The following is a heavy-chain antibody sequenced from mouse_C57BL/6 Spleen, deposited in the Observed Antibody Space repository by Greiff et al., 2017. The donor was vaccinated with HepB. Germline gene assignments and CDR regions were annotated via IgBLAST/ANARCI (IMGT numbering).Heavy chain of an antibody. Sequence: VHLVESGPELVKPGASVKLSCKASGYTFTSYDINWVKQRPGQGLEWIGMIDPRDGSTKYNEKFKGKATLTVDTSSSTAYMELHSLTSEDSAVYFCASDWAPYYFDYWGQGTTLTVSS. CDR3: ASDWAPYYFDY. V-gene: IGHV1-85*01. CDR1: GYTFTSYD. J-gene: IGHJ2*01. D-gene: IGHD4-1*01. CDR2: IDPRDGST.